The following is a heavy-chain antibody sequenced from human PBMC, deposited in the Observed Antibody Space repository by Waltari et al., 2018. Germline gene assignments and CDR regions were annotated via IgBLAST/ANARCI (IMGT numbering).Heavy chain of an antibody. CDR3: ARDRAPDQVLWFRELSGWYFDL. J-gene: IGHJ2*01. V-gene: IGHV4-39*07. CDR2: IYYSGST. D-gene: IGHD3-10*01. Sequence: QLQLQESGPGLVKPSETLSLTCPVSGGSISSSSYYWGWLRQPPGKGLEWIGRIYYSGSTYYNPSLKSRVTISVDTSKNQFSLKLSSVTAADTAVYYCARDRAPDQVLWFRELSGWYFDLWGRGTLVTVSS. CDR1: GGSISSSSYY.